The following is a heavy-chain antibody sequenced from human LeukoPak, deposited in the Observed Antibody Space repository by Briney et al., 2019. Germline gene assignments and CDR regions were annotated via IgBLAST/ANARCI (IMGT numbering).Heavy chain of an antibody. CDR1: GYTFTSYY. CDR2: INPSGGST. CDR3: ARDMPEYCSRTSCYRPNSYYGLDV. V-gene: IGHV1-46*01. J-gene: IGHJ6*02. Sequence: ASVKVSCKASGYTFTSYYMHWVRQAPGQGLEWMGIINPSGGSTSYAQKFQGRVTMTRDTSTSTVYMELSSLRSEDTAVYYCARDMPEYCSRTSCYRPNSYYGLDVWRQGPTVTVSS. D-gene: IGHD2-2*01.